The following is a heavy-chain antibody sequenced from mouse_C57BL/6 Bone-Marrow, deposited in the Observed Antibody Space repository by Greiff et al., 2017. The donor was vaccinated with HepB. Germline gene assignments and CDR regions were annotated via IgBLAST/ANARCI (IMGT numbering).Heavy chain of an antibody. CDR2: FHPYNDDT. J-gene: IGHJ4*01. Sequence: QVHVKQSGAELVKPGASVKMSCKASGYTFTTYPIEWMKQNHGKSLEWIGNFHPYNDDTKYNEKFKGKATLTVEKSSSTVYLELSRLTSDDSAVYYCARRQLRLGYAMDYWGQGTSVTVSS. CDR1: GYTFTTYP. D-gene: IGHD3-2*02. CDR3: ARRQLRLGYAMDY. V-gene: IGHV1-47*01.